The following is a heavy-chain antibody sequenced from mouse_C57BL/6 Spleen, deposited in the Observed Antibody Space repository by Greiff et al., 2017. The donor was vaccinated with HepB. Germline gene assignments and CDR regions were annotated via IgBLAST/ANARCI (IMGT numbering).Heavy chain of an antibody. CDR1: GFTFSSYA. J-gene: IGHJ4*01. CDR3: ARGGTVDAMDY. D-gene: IGHD3-3*01. CDR2: ISDGGSYT. V-gene: IGHV5-4*03. Sequence: EVKLVESGGGLVKPGGSLKLSCAASGFTFSSYAMSWVRQTPEKRLEWVATISDGGSYTYYPDNVKGRFTISRDNAKNNLYLQMSHLKSEDTAMYYCARGGTVDAMDYWVQGTSVTVSS.